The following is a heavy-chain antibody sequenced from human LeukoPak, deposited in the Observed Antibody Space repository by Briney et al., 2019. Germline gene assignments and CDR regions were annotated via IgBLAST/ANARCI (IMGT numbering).Heavy chain of an antibody. Sequence: GASVTVSCKTSVYTFSKYDVNWVRQSTGQGLEWRGWMKPNSGQTGYAQRFQGRIIMTRNTSISTAYMQLNSLTSEDTAKYYCARGPPERTYSDFWGQGTLVTVSS. CDR2: MKPNSGQT. CDR1: VYTFSKYD. D-gene: IGHD4-11*01. V-gene: IGHV1-8*01. J-gene: IGHJ4*02. CDR3: ARGPPERTYSDF.